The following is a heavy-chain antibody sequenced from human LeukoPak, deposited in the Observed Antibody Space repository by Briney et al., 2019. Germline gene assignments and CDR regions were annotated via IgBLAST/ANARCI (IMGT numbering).Heavy chain of an antibody. J-gene: IGHJ4*02. CDR1: GGSISSGGYY. Sequence: SETLSLTCTDSGGSISSGGYYWSWIRQHPGKGLEWIGYIYYSGSTYYNPSLKSRVTISVDTSKNQFSLKLSSVTAADTAVYYCARCRYSSGWYAPSFDYWGQGTLVTVSS. CDR2: IYYSGST. D-gene: IGHD6-19*01. V-gene: IGHV4-31*03. CDR3: ARCRYSSGWYAPSFDY.